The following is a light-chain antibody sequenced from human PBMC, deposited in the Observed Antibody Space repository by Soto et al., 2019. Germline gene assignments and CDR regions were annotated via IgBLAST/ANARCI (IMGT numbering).Light chain of an antibody. CDR2: DAS. V-gene: IGKV1-13*02. CDR1: QGISSA. CDR3: QQFNSYPF. J-gene: IGKJ4*01. Sequence: AIQLTQSPSSLSASVGDRVTITCRASQGISSALAWYQQKPGKAPKLLIYDASSLESGVPSRFSGSGSGTDFTLTISSLQPEDLATYYCQQFNSYPFFGGGTKVEIK.